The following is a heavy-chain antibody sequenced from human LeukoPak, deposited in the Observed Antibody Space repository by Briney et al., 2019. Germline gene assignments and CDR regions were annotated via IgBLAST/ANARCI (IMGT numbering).Heavy chain of an antibody. Sequence: PSETLSLTCTVSGGSISSYYWSWIRQPPGKGLEWIGYIYYSGSTNYNPSLKSRVTISVDTSKNQFSLKLSSVTAADTAVYYCASHPLWYSSSNYFDYWGQGTLVTVSS. V-gene: IGHV4-59*01. D-gene: IGHD6-6*01. CDR2: IYYSGST. CDR1: GGSISSYY. CDR3: ASHPLWYSSSNYFDY. J-gene: IGHJ4*02.